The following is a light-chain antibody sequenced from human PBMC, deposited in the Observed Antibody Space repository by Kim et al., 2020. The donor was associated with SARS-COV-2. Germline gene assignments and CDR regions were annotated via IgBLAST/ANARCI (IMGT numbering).Light chain of an antibody. V-gene: IGKV1-27*01. CDR3: QKYDSAPWT. CDR1: QDISNY. Sequence: IQMTQSPSSPSASVGDEVTITCRASQDISNYLAWYQQKPGKAPKLLMYATSTLQSGVPSRFRGSRSGTDFTLIITRLQPEDVATYFCQKYDSAPWTFGQGTKVDIK. CDR2: ATS. J-gene: IGKJ1*01.